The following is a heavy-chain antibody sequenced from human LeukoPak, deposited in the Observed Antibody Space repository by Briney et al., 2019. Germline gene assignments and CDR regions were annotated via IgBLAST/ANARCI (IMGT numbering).Heavy chain of an antibody. CDR1: GGSISSYY. CDR3: ARGDFSGHDAFDI. D-gene: IGHD2-15*01. CDR2: IYYSGST. Sequence: SETLSLTCTVSGGSISSYYWSWIRQPPGEGLEWIGYIYYSGSTNYNPSLKSRVTISVDTSKNQFSLKLSSVTAADTAVYYCARGDFSGHDAFDIWGQGTMVTVSS. V-gene: IGHV4-59*01. J-gene: IGHJ3*02.